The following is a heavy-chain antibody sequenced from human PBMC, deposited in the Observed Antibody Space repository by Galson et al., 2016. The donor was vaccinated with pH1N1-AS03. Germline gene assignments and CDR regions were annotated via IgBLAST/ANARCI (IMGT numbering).Heavy chain of an antibody. CDR1: GGSMNNNKW. D-gene: IGHD1-1*01. V-gene: IGHV4-4*02. CDR2: IYHSGNT. CDR3: ARGRYSAFDI. J-gene: IGHJ3*02. Sequence: TLSLTCAVSGGSMNNNKWWNWVRQPPGKGLEWIGEIYHSGNTNYNPSLKSRVTISLDKSKNQFSLQLNSVTPEDTAVYYCARGRYSAFDIWGQGTMVTVSS.